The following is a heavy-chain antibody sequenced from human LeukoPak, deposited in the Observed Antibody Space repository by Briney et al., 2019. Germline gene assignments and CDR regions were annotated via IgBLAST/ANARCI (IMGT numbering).Heavy chain of an antibody. CDR1: GGSFSGYY. D-gene: IGHD3-16*01. CDR2: INQSGST. J-gene: IGHJ4*02. V-gene: IGHV4-34*01. Sequence: SETLSLTCAVYGGSFSGYYWSWIRQPPGKGLEWIGEINQSGSTNYNPSLKSRVTISVDRSKNQFSLKLSSVTAADTAVYYCARDDPLTLFDYWGQGTLVTVSS. CDR3: ARDDPLTLFDY.